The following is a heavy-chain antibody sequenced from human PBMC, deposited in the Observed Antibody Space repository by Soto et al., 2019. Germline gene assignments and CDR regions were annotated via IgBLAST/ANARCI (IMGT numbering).Heavy chain of an antibody. V-gene: IGHV1-2*02. CDR1: GYTFTGYY. J-gene: IGHJ4*02. CDR2: INPNSGGT. D-gene: IGHD6-13*01. Sequence: ASVKVSCKASGYTFTGYYMHWVRQAPGQGLEWMGWINPNSGGTNYAQKFQGRVTMTRDTSISTAYMELSRLRSDDTAVYYCARDPYSSSWVDYWGQGTLVTVSS. CDR3: ARDPYSSSWVDY.